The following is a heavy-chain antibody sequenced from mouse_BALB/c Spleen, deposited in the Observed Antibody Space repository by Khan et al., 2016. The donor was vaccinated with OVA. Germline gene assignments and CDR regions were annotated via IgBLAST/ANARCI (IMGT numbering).Heavy chain of an antibody. V-gene: IGHV1-20*02. CDR3: TRIYRSDFDY. CDR2: INPHIGET. J-gene: IGHJ2*01. CDR1: GYSFTGYF. Sequence: VQLKQSGPELVKPGASVKITCKVSGYSFTGYFMNWVMQSHGKSLEWIGRINPHIGETLYNQKLKDKATLTVDESSGKAHMELRSLASEDSAVYYCTRIYRSDFDYWGQGTTLTVSS. D-gene: IGHD1-1*01.